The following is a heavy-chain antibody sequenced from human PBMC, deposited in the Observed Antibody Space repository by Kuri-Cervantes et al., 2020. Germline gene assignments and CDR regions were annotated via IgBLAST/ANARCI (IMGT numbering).Heavy chain of an antibody. V-gene: IGHV2-5*02. CDR1: GFSLSTSGVG. D-gene: IGHD3-10*01. J-gene: IGHJ5*02. Sequence: SGPTLVKPTQTLTLTCTFSGFSLSTSGVGVGWVRQPPGKALEWLALLYWDDDKRYSPSLKSRLTITKDTFKNQVVLTMTNMDPVDTATYYCAHSADYYGSGSYSGNWFDPWGQGTLVTVSS. CDR3: AHSADYYGSGSYSGNWFDP. CDR2: LYWDDDK.